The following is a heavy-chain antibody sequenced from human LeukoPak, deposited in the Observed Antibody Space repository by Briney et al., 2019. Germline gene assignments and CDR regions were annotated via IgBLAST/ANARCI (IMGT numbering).Heavy chain of an antibody. CDR2: ISGSGGST. J-gene: IGHJ4*02. Sequence: GGSLRLSCAASGFTFSSYAMSWVRQAPGKGLEWVSTISGSGGSTDYTDSVKGRFTISRDNSKNTVYLQMNSLRAEDTAVYYCARGVDHTFWSGYVIEYWGQGTLVTVSS. V-gene: IGHV3-23*01. CDR1: GFTFSSYA. D-gene: IGHD3-3*01. CDR3: ARGVDHTFWSGYVIEY.